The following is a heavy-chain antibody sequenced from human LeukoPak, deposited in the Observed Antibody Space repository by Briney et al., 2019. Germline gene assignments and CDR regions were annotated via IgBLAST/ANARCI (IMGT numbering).Heavy chain of an antibody. V-gene: IGHV1-18*01. CDR1: GYSFTNYG. Sequence: ASVKVSCKASGYSFTNYGITWVRQAPGQGLEWMGWISGYNSHTNYAQNLQGRVTMTADASTSTAHMELRSLRSDDTAVYYCAREYSGYDYGGFDIWGQGTMVTVSS. J-gene: IGHJ3*02. D-gene: IGHD5-12*01. CDR3: AREYSGYDYGGFDI. CDR2: ISGYNSHT.